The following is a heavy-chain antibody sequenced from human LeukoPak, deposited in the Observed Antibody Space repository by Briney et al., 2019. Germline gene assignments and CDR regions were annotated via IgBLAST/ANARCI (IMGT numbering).Heavy chain of an antibody. D-gene: IGHD7-27*01. Sequence: SETLSLTCTVSGGSISSTTYYWAWIRQPPGKGLEWIGRIYTSGSTNYNPSLKSRVTMSVDTSKNQFSLKLSSVTAADTAVYYCARGPGHNYYYYMDVWGKGTTVTISS. CDR1: GGSISSTTYY. CDR2: IYTSGST. V-gene: IGHV4-61*05. J-gene: IGHJ6*03. CDR3: ARGPGHNYYYYMDV.